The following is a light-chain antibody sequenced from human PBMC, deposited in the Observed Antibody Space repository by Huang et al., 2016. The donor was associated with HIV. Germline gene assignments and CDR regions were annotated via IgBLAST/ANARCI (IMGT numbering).Light chain of an antibody. CDR2: GAS. Sequence: EKLMTQSPVTLSVSPGERATLSCRASQSVSSNLAWYQQKPGQAPRLLIYGASTGATGIPVRFSGSGSGTEFTLTIGSLQSEDFAVYYCQQYNDWPPTFGQGTKVEI. CDR1: QSVSSN. CDR3: QQYNDWPPT. J-gene: IGKJ1*01. V-gene: IGKV3-15*01.